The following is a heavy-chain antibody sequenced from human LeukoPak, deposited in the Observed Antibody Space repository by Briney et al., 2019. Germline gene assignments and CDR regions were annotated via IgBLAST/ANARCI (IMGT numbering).Heavy chain of an antibody. CDR1: EFTFSISC. D-gene: IGHD3-3*01. CDR2: IRQDGSEE. J-gene: IGHJ4*02. CDR3: ARDRSISGVVTLDY. V-gene: IGHV3-7*01. Sequence: GGSLRLSCPPPEFTFSISCLTWVPKAQGKGREWVANIRQDGSEETYVDSVRGRFTISRDNAKNSLYLQMNTLRAEDTAMYYCARDRSISGVVTLDYWGQGALVTVSS.